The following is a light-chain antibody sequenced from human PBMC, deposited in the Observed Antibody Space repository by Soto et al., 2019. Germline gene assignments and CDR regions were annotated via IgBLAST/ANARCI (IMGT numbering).Light chain of an antibody. CDR2: ANN. CDR3: QSFDNSHAV. V-gene: IGLV1-40*01. J-gene: IGLJ3*02. CDR1: SSNIGAGYD. Sequence: QSVLTQPPSVSGAPGQRVTISCTGTSSNIGAGYDVHWYQQLPGTAPRLLIYANNNRPSGAPDRFSASKSGTSASLAITGLQAEDEADYFCQSFDNSHAVFGGGTKVTVL.